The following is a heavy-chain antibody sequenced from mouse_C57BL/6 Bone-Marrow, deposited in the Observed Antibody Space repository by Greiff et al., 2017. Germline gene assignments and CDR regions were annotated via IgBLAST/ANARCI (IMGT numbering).Heavy chain of an antibody. CDR3: ARPYYGSSYGGAMDY. CDR1: GFNIKNTY. Sequence: EVQLQESVAELVRPGASVKLSCTASGFNIKNTYMHWVKQRPEQGLEWIGRIDPANGNTKYAPKFQGKATITADTSSNTAYLQLSSLTSEDTAIYYCARPYYGSSYGGAMDYWGQGTSVTVSS. CDR2: IDPANGNT. V-gene: IGHV14-3*01. J-gene: IGHJ4*01. D-gene: IGHD1-1*01.